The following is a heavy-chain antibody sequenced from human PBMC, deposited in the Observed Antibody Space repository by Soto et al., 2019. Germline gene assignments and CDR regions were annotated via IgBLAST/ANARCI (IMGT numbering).Heavy chain of an antibody. D-gene: IGHD3-3*01. J-gene: IGHJ5*02. CDR3: ARVPITIFDDNWFDP. CDR2: IYYSGST. V-gene: IGHV4-39*01. Sequence: PSETLSLTCTVSGCPISNSRYYWGLIPPPPGKVLEWIARIYYSGSTYYNPSLKSRVTISADTSMNQSSLKLSSVTAADTAVYHWARVPITIFDDNWFDPCGQGTLVTVSS. CDR1: GCPISNSRYY.